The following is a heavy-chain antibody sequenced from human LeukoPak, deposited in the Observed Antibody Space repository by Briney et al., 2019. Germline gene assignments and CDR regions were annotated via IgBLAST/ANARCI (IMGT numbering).Heavy chain of an antibody. D-gene: IGHD6-13*01. J-gene: IGHJ2*01. Sequence: SETPSLTCTVSGGSVSSHSYFWTWIRQPPGKGLEWIGYIYYSGSTNYNPSLRGRVTISVDTSRNQFSLKLSSVTAADTAVYYCARTYGSSGLGYFDLWGRGTLVTVSS. V-gene: IGHV4-61*01. CDR1: GGSVSSHSYF. CDR2: IYYSGST. CDR3: ARTYGSSGLGYFDL.